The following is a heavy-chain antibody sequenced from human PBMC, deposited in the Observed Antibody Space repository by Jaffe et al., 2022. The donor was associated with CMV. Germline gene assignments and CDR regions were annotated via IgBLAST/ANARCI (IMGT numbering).Heavy chain of an antibody. J-gene: IGHJ4*02. CDR1: GFTFDDYA. D-gene: IGHD6-19*01. CDR3: AKDFISWSGWYTGPFDY. Sequence: EVQLVESGGGLVQPGRSLRLSCAASGFTFDDYAMHWVRQAPGKGLEWVSGISWNSGSIGYADSVKGRFTISRDNAKNSLYLQMNSLRAEDTALYYCAKDFISWSGWYTGPFDYWGQGTLVTVSS. V-gene: IGHV3-9*01. CDR2: ISWNSGSI.